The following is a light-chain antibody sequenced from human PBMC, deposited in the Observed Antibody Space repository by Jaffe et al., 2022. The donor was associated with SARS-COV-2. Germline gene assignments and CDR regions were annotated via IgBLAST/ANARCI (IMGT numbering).Light chain of an antibody. J-gene: IGKJ5*01. CDR1: QSVSSNY. CDR2: GAS. Sequence: EIVLTQSPGTLSLSPGERATLSCRASQSVSSNYLAWYQQKPGQAPRLLIYGASRRATGIPDRFSGSGSGTDFTLTISRLEPEDFAVYYCQQYGSSPLITFGQGTRLEI. V-gene: IGKV3-20*01. CDR3: QQYGSSPLIT.